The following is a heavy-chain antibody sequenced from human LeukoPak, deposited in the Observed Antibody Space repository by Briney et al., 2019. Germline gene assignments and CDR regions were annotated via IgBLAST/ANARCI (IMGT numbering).Heavy chain of an antibody. Sequence: PGGSLRLSCAASGFTFSNFAMTWVRQAPGKGLEWISYIHETGSPIYYADSVRGRFTVSRDHAKNSLYLQMNGLRAEDTAVYYCGRGGSTGSWFNYWGEGTLVTVSS. J-gene: IGHJ4*02. CDR3: GRGGSTGSWFNY. CDR2: IHETGSPI. V-gene: IGHV3-48*01. CDR1: GFTFSNFA. D-gene: IGHD6-13*01.